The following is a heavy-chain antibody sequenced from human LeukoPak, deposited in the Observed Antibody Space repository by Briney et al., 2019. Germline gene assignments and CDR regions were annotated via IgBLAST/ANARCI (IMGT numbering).Heavy chain of an antibody. D-gene: IGHD2-2*01. CDR1: GYSFTSYW. J-gene: IGHJ4*02. V-gene: IGHV5-51*01. CDR2: IYPGDSDT. CDR3: ARRFCSSTSCYLTPFDY. Sequence: GESLKLSCKGSGYSFTSYWIGWVRQMPGKGLEWMGIIYPGDSDTRYSPSFQGQVTISADKSISTAYLQWSSLKASDTAMYYCARRFCSSTSCYLTPFDYWGQGTLVTVSS.